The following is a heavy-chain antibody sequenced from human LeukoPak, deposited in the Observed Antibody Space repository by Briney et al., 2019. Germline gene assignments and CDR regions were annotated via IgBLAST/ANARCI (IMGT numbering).Heavy chain of an antibody. CDR3: ARVVGTCSNNAFDI. D-gene: IGHD7-27*01. V-gene: IGHV3-21*01. CDR1: GFTFSSYS. Sequence: GGSLRLSCAASGFTFSSYSMNWVRQAPGKGLEWVSSISSSSSYIYYADSVKGRFTISRDNAKNSLYLQMNSLRAEDTAVYYCARVVGTCSNNAFDIWGQGTMVTVSS. CDR2: ISSSSSYI. J-gene: IGHJ3*02.